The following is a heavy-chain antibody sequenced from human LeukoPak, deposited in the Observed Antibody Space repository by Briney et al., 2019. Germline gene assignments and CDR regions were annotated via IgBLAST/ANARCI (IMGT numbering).Heavy chain of an antibody. D-gene: IGHD6-19*01. CDR2: IYTSGST. J-gene: IGHJ4*02. Sequence: PSGTLSLTCTVSGGSISSYYWSWIRQPAGKGLEWIGRIYTSGSTNYNPSLKSRVTMSVDTSKNQFSLKLSSVTAADTAVYYCARGTSYWYSSGPYYFDYWGQGTLVTVSS. CDR1: GGSISSYY. V-gene: IGHV4-4*07. CDR3: ARGTSYWYSSGPYYFDY.